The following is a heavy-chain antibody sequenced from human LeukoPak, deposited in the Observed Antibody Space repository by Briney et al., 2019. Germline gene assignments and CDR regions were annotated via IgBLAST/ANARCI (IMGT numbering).Heavy chain of an antibody. J-gene: IGHJ3*02. V-gene: IGHV3-33*01. CDR2: IWYDGSNK. Sequence: GGSLRLSCAASGFTFSSYGMHWVRQAPGKGLEWVAVIWYDGSNKYYADSVKGRFTISRGNSKNTLYLQMNSLRAEDTAVYYCARDLSGYYSPDAFDIWGQGTMVTVSS. D-gene: IGHD3-22*01. CDR3: ARDLSGYYSPDAFDI. CDR1: GFTFSSYG.